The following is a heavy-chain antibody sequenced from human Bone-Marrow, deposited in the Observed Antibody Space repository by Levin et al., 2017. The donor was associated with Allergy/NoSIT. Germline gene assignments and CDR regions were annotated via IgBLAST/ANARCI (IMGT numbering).Heavy chain of an antibody. D-gene: IGHD3-22*01. J-gene: IGHJ5*02. CDR3: VREMALQSRVINFGFDP. Sequence: PSETLSLTCAVSGASINGGYHWAWIRQPPGKGLEWIGSIYPSGSTYYNPSLKSRVSISVDTSKNQFSLILTSMTAADTAVYYCVREMALQSRVINFGFDPWGQGTLVTVSS. CDR1: GASINGGYH. V-gene: IGHV4-38-2*02. CDR2: IYPSGST.